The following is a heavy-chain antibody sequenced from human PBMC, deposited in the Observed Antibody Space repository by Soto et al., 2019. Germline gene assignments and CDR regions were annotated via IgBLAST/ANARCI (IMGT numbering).Heavy chain of an antibody. V-gene: IGHV3-9*01. CDR1: GFTFDDYA. D-gene: IGHD6-13*01. J-gene: IGHJ4*02. CDR2: INWNGANI. Sequence: GGSLRLSCATSGFTFDDYAMHWVRQAPGKGLEWVSGINWNGANIDYADSVKGRFTISRDNAKNSLHLQMDSLRAEDTALYYCVKDVAAARLYFFDSWGQGTLGTVS. CDR3: VKDVAAARLYFFDS.